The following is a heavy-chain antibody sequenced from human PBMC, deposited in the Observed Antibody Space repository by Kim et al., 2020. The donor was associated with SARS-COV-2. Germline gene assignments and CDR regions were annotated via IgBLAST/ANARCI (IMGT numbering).Heavy chain of an antibody. J-gene: IGHJ3*02. Sequence: GTNYAQKFQGRVTMTRDTSISTAYMELSRLRSDDTAVYYCARSSAGAFDIWGQGTMVTVSS. V-gene: IGHV1-2*02. D-gene: IGHD6-6*01. CDR3: ARSSAGAFDI. CDR2: GT.